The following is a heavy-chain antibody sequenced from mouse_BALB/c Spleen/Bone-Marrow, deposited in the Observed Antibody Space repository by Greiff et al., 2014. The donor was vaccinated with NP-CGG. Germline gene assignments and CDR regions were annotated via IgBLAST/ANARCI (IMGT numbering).Heavy chain of an antibody. CDR1: GFNIKDTY. V-gene: IGHV14-3*02. J-gene: IGHJ3*01. D-gene: IGHD2-14*01. CDR2: IDPANGNT. Sequence: VQLQQPGAELVKPGASVKLSCTASGFNIKDTYMHWVKQRPEQGLEWIGRIDPANGNTKYGPKFQGKATITADTSSNTAYLQLSSLASEDAAVYYYTSYYRYDERFAYWGQGTLVTVSA. CDR3: TSYYRYDERFAY.